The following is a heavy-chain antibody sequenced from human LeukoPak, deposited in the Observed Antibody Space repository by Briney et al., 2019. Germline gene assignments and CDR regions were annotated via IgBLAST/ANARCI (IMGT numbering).Heavy chain of an antibody. J-gene: IGHJ6*02. CDR3: ARHSRRWLQFSGYYYGMDV. CDR2: IYPGDSDT. D-gene: IGHD5-24*01. CDR1: GYSFTSYW. Sequence: GESLKISCKGSGYSFTSYWIGWVRQMPGKGLEWMGIIYPGDSDTRYSPSFQGQVTISADKSISTAYLQWSSLKASDTAMYYCARHSRRWLQFSGYYYGMDVWDQGTTVTVSS. V-gene: IGHV5-51*01.